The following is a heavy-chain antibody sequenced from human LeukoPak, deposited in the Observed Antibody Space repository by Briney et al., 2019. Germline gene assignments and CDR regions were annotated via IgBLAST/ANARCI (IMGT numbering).Heavy chain of an antibody. CDR2: IYYSGST. CDR3: ATPRRANSLDDAFDI. J-gene: IGHJ3*02. D-gene: IGHD4/OR15-4a*01. V-gene: IGHV4-59*01. Sequence: PSETLSLTCTVSGGSISSYYWSWIRQPPGKGLEWIGYIYYSGSTNYNPSLKSRVTISVDTSKNQFSLKLSSVTAADTAVYYCATPRRANSLDDAFDIWGQGTMVTVSS. CDR1: GGSISSYY.